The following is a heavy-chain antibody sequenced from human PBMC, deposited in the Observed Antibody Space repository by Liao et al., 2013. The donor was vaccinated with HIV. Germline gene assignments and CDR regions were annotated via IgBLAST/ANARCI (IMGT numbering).Heavy chain of an antibody. D-gene: IGHD3-3*01. CDR3: RGKLPGSESLRYVTTYYLDV. Sequence: QVQLQQWGAGLLKPSETLSLTCAVYGGSFSGYYWSWIRQPPGKGLEWIGEINHSGSTNYNPSLKSRVTISVDTSKNQFSLKLSSVTAADTAVYYCRGKLPGSESLRYVTTYYLDVWGPKGTHGSPSP. CDR1: GGSFSGYY. CDR2: INHSGST. V-gene: IGHV4-34*01. J-gene: IGHJ6*03.